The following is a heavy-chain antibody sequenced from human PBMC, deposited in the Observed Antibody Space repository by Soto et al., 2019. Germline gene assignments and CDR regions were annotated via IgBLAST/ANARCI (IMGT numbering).Heavy chain of an antibody. J-gene: IGHJ6*02. CDR1: GGSISSGGYS. CDR2: IYHSGST. V-gene: IGHV4-30-2*01. CDR3: ARVRPFKDYYYGMDV. Sequence: SETLSLTCAVSGGSISSGGYSWSWIRQPPGKGLEWIGYIYHSGSTYYNPSLKSRVTISVDRSKNQFSLKLSSVTAADTAVYYCARVRPFKDYYYGMDVWGQGTLVTVSS.